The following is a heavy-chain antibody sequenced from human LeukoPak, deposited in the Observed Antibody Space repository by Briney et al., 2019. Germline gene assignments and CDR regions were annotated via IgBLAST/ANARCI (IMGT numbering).Heavy chain of an antibody. J-gene: IGHJ4*02. CDR1: GFTVGSNY. CDR3: AKDRASYSSGWPAFDY. CDR2: IYSCGST. V-gene: IGHV3-53*01. Sequence: PGGPLRLSCAASGFTVGSNYMSWVRQAPGKGLEWVSVIYSCGSTYYADSVKGRFTISRDNSKNTLYLQMNSLRAEDTAVYYCAKDRASYSSGWPAFDYWGQGTLVTVSS. D-gene: IGHD6-19*01.